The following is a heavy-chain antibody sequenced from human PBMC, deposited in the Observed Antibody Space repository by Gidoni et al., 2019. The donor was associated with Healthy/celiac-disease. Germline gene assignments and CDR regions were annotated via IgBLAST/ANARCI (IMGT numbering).Heavy chain of an antibody. D-gene: IGHD6-13*01. Sequence: EVQLVESGGGLVQPGGSLRLSCAASGFTFRSYSMNWVRQAPGKGREWVAYISSSSSTIYYADSVKGRFTISRDNAKNSLYLQMNSLRDEDTAVYYCARVPISSSWTGVDYWGQGTLVTVSS. CDR3: ARVPISSSWTGVDY. CDR2: ISSSSSTI. CDR1: GFTFRSYS. V-gene: IGHV3-48*02. J-gene: IGHJ4*02.